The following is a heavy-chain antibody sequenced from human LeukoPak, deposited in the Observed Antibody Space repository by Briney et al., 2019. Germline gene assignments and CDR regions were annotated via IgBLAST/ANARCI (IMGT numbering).Heavy chain of an antibody. CDR1: GFSFSTYA. CDR3: MKDRCDGTTCPEV. D-gene: IGHD2-2*01. J-gene: IGHJ4*02. Sequence: PGGSLRLSCAASGFSFSTYAMTWVRQAPGEGLEWVSGISKSGDNTYYTDSVKGRFTISRDNSRNTLHLQMSSLRAEDTALYYCMKDRCDGTTCPEVWGQGTLVTVSS. CDR2: ISKSGDNT. V-gene: IGHV3-23*01.